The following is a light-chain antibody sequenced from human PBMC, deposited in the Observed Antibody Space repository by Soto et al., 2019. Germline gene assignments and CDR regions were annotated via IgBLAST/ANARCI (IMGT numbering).Light chain of an antibody. CDR3: QTWGTVV. V-gene: IGLV4-69*01. CDR1: SGHSSYA. J-gene: IGLJ2*01. Sequence: QSVLTQSPSASASLGASVKLTCTLSSGHSSYAIAWHRQQPEKGPRYLMKLNSDGSHSKGDGIPDRFSGSSSGAERYLTISSLQSEDEADYYCQTWGTVVFGGGTKLTVL. CDR2: LNSDGSH.